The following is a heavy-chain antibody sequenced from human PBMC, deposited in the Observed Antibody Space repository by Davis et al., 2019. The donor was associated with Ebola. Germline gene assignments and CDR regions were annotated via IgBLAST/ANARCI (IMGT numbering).Heavy chain of an antibody. CDR3: AYSLRPTVVVGATDY. J-gene: IGHJ4*02. CDR1: GFTFSTYA. CDR2: LSGSVAAT. V-gene: IGHV3-23*01. D-gene: IGHD1-26*01. Sequence: PGGSLRLSCAGSGFTFSTYAMTWVRQAPGKGLEWLSALSGSVAATHYADSVKGRFTISRDNSKNTLYLQMNSLRDDDTAVYYCAYSLRPTVVVGATDYWGQGTLVTVSS.